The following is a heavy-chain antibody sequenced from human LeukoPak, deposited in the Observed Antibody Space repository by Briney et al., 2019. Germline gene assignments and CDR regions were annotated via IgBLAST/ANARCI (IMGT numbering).Heavy chain of an antibody. CDR2: ISSSGSTI. CDR1: GFTFSSYE. Sequence: PGGSLRLSCAASGFTFSSYEMNWVRQAPGKGLEWVSYISSSGSTIYYADSVKGRFTISRDNAKNSLYLQMNSLRAEDTAVYYCARVWRYYDSSGYYYLSAFDIWGQGTMVTVSS. D-gene: IGHD3-22*01. V-gene: IGHV3-48*03. J-gene: IGHJ3*02. CDR3: ARVWRYYDSSGYYYLSAFDI.